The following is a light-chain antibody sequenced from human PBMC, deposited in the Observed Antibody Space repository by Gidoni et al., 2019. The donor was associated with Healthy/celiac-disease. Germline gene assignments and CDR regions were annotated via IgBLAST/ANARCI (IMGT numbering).Light chain of an antibody. V-gene: IGKV1-39*01. CDR3: QQSYSTPRS. CDR1: QSISSY. Sequence: DIQMTQSPSSLSASVGDRVTITCRASQSISSYLNWYQQKPGKAPELLIYAASSLQSGVPSRFSGSGPGTDCTLTISSLQPEDFATYYCQQSYSTPRSFGQGTKLEIK. J-gene: IGKJ2*03. CDR2: AAS.